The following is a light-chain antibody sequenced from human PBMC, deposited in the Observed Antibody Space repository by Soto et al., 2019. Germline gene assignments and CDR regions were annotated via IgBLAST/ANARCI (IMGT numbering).Light chain of an antibody. Sequence: QSVLTQPPSASGTPGQRVTISCSGSSSNIGSNYVYWYQQLPGTAPKLLIYRNNQRPSGVPDRFSGSKSGTSASLAISGLRSEDEADYYCAAWDDSLSGPHWVFGGGNKLTVL. V-gene: IGLV1-47*01. CDR3: AAWDDSLSGPHWV. J-gene: IGLJ3*02. CDR1: SSNIGSNY. CDR2: RNN.